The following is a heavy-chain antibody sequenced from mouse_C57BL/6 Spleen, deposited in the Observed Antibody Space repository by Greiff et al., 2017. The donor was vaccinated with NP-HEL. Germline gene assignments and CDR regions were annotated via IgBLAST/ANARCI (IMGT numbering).Heavy chain of an antibody. V-gene: IGHV1-26*01. CDR3: ARGGYYGSGGLGYFDY. CDR2: INPNNGGT. Sequence: EVQLQQSGPELVKPGASVKISCKASGYTFTDYYMNWVKQSHGKILEWIGDINPNNGGTSYNQKFKGKATLTVDKSSSTAYMELRSLTSEDSAVYYCARGGYYGSGGLGYFDYWGQGTTLTVSS. D-gene: IGHD1-1*01. CDR1: GYTFTDYY. J-gene: IGHJ2*01.